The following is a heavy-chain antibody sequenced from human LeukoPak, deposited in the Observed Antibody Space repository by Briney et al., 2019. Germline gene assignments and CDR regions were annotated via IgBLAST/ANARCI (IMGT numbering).Heavy chain of an antibody. Sequence: GGSLRLSCAASGFTFSSYAMHWVRQAPGKGLEWVAVISYDGSNKYYADSVKGRFTISRDNSKNTLYLQMNSLRAEDTAVYYCARESRTSYYGMDVWGQGTTVTVSS. J-gene: IGHJ6*02. CDR1: GFTFSSYA. CDR2: ISYDGSNK. V-gene: IGHV3-30-3*01. CDR3: ARESRTSYYGMDV.